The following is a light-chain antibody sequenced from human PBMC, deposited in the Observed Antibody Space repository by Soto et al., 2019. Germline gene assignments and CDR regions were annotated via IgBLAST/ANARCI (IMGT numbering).Light chain of an antibody. CDR3: QQYYSTPS. J-gene: IGKJ1*01. CDR1: QSVLYSSNNKNY. V-gene: IGKV4-1*01. CDR2: WGS. Sequence: DIVMTQSPDSLAVSLGERATINCKSSQSVLYSSNNKNYLAWYQQKPGQPPKLLISWGSTGESGVPDRFSGSGSGTDFTLTISSLQAEDVAVYYCQQYYSTPSFGQGTKVEIK.